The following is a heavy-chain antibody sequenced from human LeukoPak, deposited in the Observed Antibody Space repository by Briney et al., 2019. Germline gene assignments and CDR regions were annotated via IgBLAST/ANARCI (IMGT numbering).Heavy chain of an antibody. CDR1: GGSFSGYY. CDR3: ARERFWSGYLGGNWFDP. Sequence: SETLTLTCAVYGGSFSGYYWSWIRQPPGKGLEWIGEINRSGSTNYNPSLKSRVTISVDTSKNQFSLKLSSVTAADTAVYYCARERFWSGYLGGNWFDPWGQGTLVTVSS. J-gene: IGHJ5*02. V-gene: IGHV4-34*01. CDR2: INRSGST. D-gene: IGHD3-3*01.